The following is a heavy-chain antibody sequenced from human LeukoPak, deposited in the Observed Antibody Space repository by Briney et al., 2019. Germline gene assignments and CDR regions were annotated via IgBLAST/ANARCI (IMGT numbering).Heavy chain of an antibody. CDR2: IRTRSDGGTP. CDR3: ATGSNSYDSSDFDH. J-gene: IGHJ4*02. CDR1: GFTFTNAW. Sequence: PGGPLRLSCAASGFTFTNAWMNWVPQAPGKGLEGVGRIRTRSDGGTPEYAAPVEGRFTISRDDSRNTLYLQMSSLKTEDTAVYYCATGSNSYDSSDFDHWGQGALVTVSS. V-gene: IGHV3-15*01. D-gene: IGHD3-22*01.